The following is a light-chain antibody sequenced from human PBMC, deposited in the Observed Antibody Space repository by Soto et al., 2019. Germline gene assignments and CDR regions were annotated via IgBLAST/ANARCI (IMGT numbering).Light chain of an antibody. Sequence: DIQMTQSASTLSASVGDRFTITCRASQSISSWLAWYQQKPGKVPKLLIYDASNLESGVPSRFRGRGSGTEFTLTISSLQPDDFATYYCHQYNSYSPTFGGGTKVDIK. J-gene: IGKJ4*01. CDR2: DAS. CDR1: QSISSW. V-gene: IGKV1-5*01. CDR3: HQYNSYSPT.